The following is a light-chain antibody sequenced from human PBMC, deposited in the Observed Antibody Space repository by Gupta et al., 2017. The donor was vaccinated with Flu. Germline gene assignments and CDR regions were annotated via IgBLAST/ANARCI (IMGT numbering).Light chain of an antibody. J-gene: IGLJ3*02. CDR1: SGHSSYI. V-gene: IGLV4-60*03. Sequence: QPVLPQSSSASASLGSSVKLTCTLSSGHSSYIIAWHQQQPGKAPRYLMKREGSGSYNKGSGVPDRFSGSSSGADRNLTISNLQSEDEDDYYCETWDSNTRVFGGGTKLTVL. CDR3: ETWDSNTRV. CDR2: REGSGSY.